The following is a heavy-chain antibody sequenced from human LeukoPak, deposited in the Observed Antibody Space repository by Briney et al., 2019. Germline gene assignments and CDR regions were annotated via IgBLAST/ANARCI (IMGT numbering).Heavy chain of an antibody. J-gene: IGHJ2*01. CDR1: GGSISSYY. Sequence: SETLSLTCTVSGGSISSYYWSWIRQPAGKGLEWIGRIHTSGSTNYNPSLKSRVTMSVDTSKNQFSLKLSSVTAADTAVYYCARPRVLYDILAPFDLWGRGTLVTVSS. D-gene: IGHD3-9*01. CDR2: IHTSGST. CDR3: ARPRVLYDILAPFDL. V-gene: IGHV4-4*07.